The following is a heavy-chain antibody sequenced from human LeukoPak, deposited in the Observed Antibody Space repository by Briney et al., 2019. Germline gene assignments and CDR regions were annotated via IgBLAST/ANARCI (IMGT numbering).Heavy chain of an antibody. V-gene: IGHV3-48*04. D-gene: IGHD1-26*01. J-gene: IGHJ5*02. CDR3: ARERVVGATRKNWFDP. Sequence: GGSLRLSCAASGFSFSDYPMNWVRQAPGKGLEWVSYIGRGGTPIYYADSVRGRFAISRDNAKNSLYLQMNSLRAEDTAVYYCARERVVGATRKNWFDPWGQGTLVTVSS. CDR1: GFSFSDYP. CDR2: IGRGGTPI.